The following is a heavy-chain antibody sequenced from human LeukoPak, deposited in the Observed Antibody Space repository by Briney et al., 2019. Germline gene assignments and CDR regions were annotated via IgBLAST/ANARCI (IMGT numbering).Heavy chain of an antibody. CDR1: GLIFSNYG. J-gene: IGHJ3*02. V-gene: IGHV3-33*01. Sequence: GGSLRLSCAASGLIFSNYGMHWVRQAPGKGLEWVAVIWYDGSNTYYADSVKGRLTISRDNSKNTVYLQMNSLRAEDTAVYYCARGLRNTDTFDIWGQGTMVTVSS. CDR3: ARGLRNTDTFDI. CDR2: IWYDGSNT.